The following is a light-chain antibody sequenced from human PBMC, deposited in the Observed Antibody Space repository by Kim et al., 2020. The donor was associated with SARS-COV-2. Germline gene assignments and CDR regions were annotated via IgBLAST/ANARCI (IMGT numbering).Light chain of an antibody. CDR2: NTN. CDR1: RSNIGATYA. J-gene: IGLJ2*01. V-gene: IGLV1-40*01. CDR3: QSFDSSLNGVI. Sequence: QTVTISCTRRRSNIGATYAAHWYRQFPGTTPPVVIYNTNNRPSGVSDRFSGSKSGTSASLAITGLQAEDEAVYYCQSFDSSLNGVIFGGGTQLTVL.